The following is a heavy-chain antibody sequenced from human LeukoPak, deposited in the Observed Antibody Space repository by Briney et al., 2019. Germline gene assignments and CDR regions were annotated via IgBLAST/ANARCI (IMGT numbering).Heavy chain of an antibody. D-gene: IGHD4-23*01. CDR2: IASDGSST. CDR1: GFTFSSYW. Sequence: PGGSLRLSCAASGFTFSSYWMNWVRHAPGKGLVWVSRIASDGSSTTYADSVKGRFSISRVNAKNTLYLQMNSLRVEDTAVYYCARGRPHGNDYWGQGTLVTVSS. J-gene: IGHJ4*02. CDR3: ARGRPHGNDY. V-gene: IGHV3-74*01.